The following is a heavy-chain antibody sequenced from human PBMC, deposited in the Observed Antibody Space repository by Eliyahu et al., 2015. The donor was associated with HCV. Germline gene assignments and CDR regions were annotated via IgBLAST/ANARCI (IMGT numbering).Heavy chain of an antibody. CDR3: ARGAYDSSGYYAGTNDYFDY. V-gene: IGHV3-66*01. J-gene: IGHJ4*02. CDR1: GFTVSSNY. D-gene: IGHD3-22*01. Sequence: EVQLVESGGGLVQPGGSLRLSCAASGFTVSSNYMSWVRQAPGKGLEWVSVIYSGGSTYYADSVKGRFTISRDNSKNTLYLQMNSLRAEDTAVYYCARGAYDSSGYYAGTNDYFDYWGQGTLVTVSS. CDR2: IYSGGST.